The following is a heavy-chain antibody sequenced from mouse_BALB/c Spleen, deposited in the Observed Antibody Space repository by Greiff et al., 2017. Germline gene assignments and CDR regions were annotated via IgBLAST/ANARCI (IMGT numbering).Heavy chain of an antibody. Sequence: QVQLQQSGAELVRPGTSVKVSCKASGYSFTNYLIEWVKQRPGQGLEWIGVINPGSGGTNYNEKFKGKATLTADKSSSTAYMQLSSLTSDDSAVYFCARSGSGYYGSSPWGQGTTLTVSS. J-gene: IGHJ2*01. D-gene: IGHD1-1*01. CDR3: ARSGSGYYGSSP. CDR1: GYSFTNYL. V-gene: IGHV1-54*03. CDR2: INPGSGGT.